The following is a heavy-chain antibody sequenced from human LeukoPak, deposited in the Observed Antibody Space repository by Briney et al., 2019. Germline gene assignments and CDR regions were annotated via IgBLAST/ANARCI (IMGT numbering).Heavy chain of an antibody. CDR2: MNPNSGTT. CDR1: GYTLTSYD. V-gene: IGHV1-8*03. Sequence: ASVKGSCKPSGYTLTSYDINWVRPAPGQGLEWMGWMNPNSGTTGYAQKFQGIVTITRNPSISTSYMELSTLRSEETSAYYCAIWAFAYCGGDCYSFSDHYYYMDVWGKGTTVTVSS. D-gene: IGHD2-21*01. J-gene: IGHJ6*03. CDR3: AIWAFAYCGGDCYSFSDHYYYMDV.